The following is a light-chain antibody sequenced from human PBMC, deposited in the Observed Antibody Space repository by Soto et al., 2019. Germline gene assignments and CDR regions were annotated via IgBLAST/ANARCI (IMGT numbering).Light chain of an antibody. V-gene: IGKV3-20*01. J-gene: IGKJ5*01. CDR1: QSVDSNY. Sequence: EIAFTQSPGTLSLSPGEEATLSCRAIQSVDSNYLAWYQQKPGQTPRLIIYGASGRADGTPHRFSGSGFGTDFTLTISKVEPEDFAVYYCQQYGTPRSVTFGQGTRLEIK. CDR3: QQYGTPRSVT. CDR2: GAS.